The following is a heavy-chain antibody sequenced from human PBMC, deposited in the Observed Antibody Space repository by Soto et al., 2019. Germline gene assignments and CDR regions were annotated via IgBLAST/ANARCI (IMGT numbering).Heavy chain of an antibody. D-gene: IGHD3-10*01. CDR2: VSYDGSKQ. CDR1: GFIFNNYA. V-gene: IGHV3-30-3*01. Sequence: GGSLRLSCAASGFIFNNYAMHWVRQAPGKGLEWVAVVSYDGSKQYYADSVKGRFTISRDNSKITLYLQMNSLRAEDTVLYYCAIVFIYPYSQYRMDVSGPTPTVTVS. J-gene: IGHJ6*02. CDR3: AIVFIYPYSQYRMDV.